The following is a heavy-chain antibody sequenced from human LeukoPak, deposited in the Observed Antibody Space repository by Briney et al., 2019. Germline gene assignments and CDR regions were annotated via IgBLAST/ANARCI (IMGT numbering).Heavy chain of an antibody. Sequence: GGSLRLSCAASGFTFSSYSMNWVRQAPGKGLEWVSSISSSSSYIYYADSVKGRFTISRDNAKNSLYLQMNSLRAEDTAVYYCVVGATSAAFDIWGQGTMVTVSS. CDR1: GFTFSSYS. D-gene: IGHD1-26*01. J-gene: IGHJ3*02. V-gene: IGHV3-21*01. CDR2: ISSSSSYI. CDR3: VVGATSAAFDI.